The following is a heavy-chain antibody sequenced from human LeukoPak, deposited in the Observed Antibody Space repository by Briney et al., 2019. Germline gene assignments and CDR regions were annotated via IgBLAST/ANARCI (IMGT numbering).Heavy chain of an antibody. V-gene: IGHV1-2*02. CDR1: GYTFTGYY. D-gene: IGHD3-22*01. CDR2: INPNSGGT. J-gene: IGHJ4*02. Sequence: ASVKVSCKASGYTFTGYYMHWVRQAPGQGLEWMGWINPNSGGTNYAQKFQGRVTMTRDTSISTAYMELSRLRSDDTAVYYCARDSTYYYDSSGYYPISDFDYWGQGTLVTVSS. CDR3: ARDSTYYYDSSGYYPISDFDY.